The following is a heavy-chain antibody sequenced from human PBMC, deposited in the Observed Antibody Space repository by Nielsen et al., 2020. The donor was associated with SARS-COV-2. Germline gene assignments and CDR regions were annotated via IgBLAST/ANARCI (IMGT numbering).Heavy chain of an antibody. V-gene: IGHV3-11*05. Sequence: GESLKISCAASGFTFSDYYMSWIRQAPGKGLEWVSYISSSSSYTNYADSVKGRFTISRDNAKNSLYLQMNSLRAEDTAVYYCARVELWPRGGFDPWGQGTRVTVSS. CDR1: GFTFSDYY. CDR2: ISSSSSYT. CDR3: ARVELWPRGGFDP. D-gene: IGHD1-1*01. J-gene: IGHJ5*02.